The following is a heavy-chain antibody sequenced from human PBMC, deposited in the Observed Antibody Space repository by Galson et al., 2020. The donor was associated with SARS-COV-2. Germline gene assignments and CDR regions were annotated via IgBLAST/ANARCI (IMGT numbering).Heavy chain of an antibody. V-gene: IGHV4-31*03. D-gene: IGHD1-26*01. CDR1: GGSINSGDYY. Sequence: SETLSLTCSVSGGSINSGDYYWSWIRQLPGKGLEWIGYIYYSGSTHYNPSLKSRVAISIDTSKNQFSLRLTSVTAADTAVYYCARLRQTRQLVGAADNWGQGTLVTVSS. J-gene: IGHJ4*02. CDR3: ARLRQTRQLVGAADN. CDR2: IYYSGST.